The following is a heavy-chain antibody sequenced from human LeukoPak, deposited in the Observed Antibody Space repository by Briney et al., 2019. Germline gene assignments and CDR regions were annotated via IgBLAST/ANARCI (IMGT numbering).Heavy chain of an antibody. J-gene: IGHJ5*02. D-gene: IGHD2-2*01. V-gene: IGHV1-2*02. CDR2: INPNSGGT. CDR1: GFTFTSYY. CDR3: ARQSVIPAAILFDP. Sequence: RASVKVSCKASGFTFTSYYMHWVRQAPGQGLEWMGWINPNSGGTNCAQKFQGRVTMTRDTSISTAYMELSRLRSDDTAVYYCARQSVIPAAILFDPWGQGTLVTVSS.